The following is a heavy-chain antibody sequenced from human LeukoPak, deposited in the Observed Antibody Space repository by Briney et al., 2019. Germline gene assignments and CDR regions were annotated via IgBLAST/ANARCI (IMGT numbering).Heavy chain of an antibody. Sequence: GGSLRLSCAASGLTFSSYEMNWVRQARAKGLEWVSYISSSGSTIYYADSVKGRFTISRDNAKNSLYLQMNSLRAEDTAVYYCARSADYGDYYYMDVWGKGTTVTVSS. J-gene: IGHJ6*03. CDR3: ARSADYGDYYYMDV. CDR2: ISSSGSTI. V-gene: IGHV3-48*03. D-gene: IGHD4-17*01. CDR1: GLTFSSYE.